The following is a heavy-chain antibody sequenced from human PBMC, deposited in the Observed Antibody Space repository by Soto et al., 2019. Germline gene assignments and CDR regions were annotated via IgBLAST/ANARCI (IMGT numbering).Heavy chain of an antibody. CDR1: GGSISSYY. Sequence: SETLSLTCTVSGGSISSYYWSWIRQTPGKGLEWIGYIYYSGSTNYNPSLKSRVTISVDTSKNQFSLKLSSVTAADTAVYYCARQVGYSSSWYRQVWFDPWGQGTLVTVS. J-gene: IGHJ5*02. CDR3: ARQVGYSSSWYRQVWFDP. CDR2: IYYSGST. D-gene: IGHD6-13*01. V-gene: IGHV4-59*08.